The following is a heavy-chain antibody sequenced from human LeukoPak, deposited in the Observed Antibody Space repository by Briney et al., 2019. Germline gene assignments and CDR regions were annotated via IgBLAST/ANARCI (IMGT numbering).Heavy chain of an antibody. CDR1: GFTFSDSS. CDR2: ISSSSTTI. Sequence: GGSLSLSCTASGFTFSDSSMNWVRQAPGKGLEWLSCISSSSTTIYYADSVKGRFTISRDDAKNSLYLQMNSLRAEDTAVYYCARNLNTADDYWGQGILVTVSS. D-gene: IGHD5-18*01. CDR3: ARNLNTADDY. J-gene: IGHJ4*02. V-gene: IGHV3-48*01.